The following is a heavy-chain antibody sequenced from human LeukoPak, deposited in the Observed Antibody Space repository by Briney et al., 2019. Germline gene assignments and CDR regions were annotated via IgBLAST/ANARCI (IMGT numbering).Heavy chain of an antibody. J-gene: IGHJ4*02. Sequence: GGSLRLSCAASGFTFSTSSMNWVRQAPGKGLEWVSAISNSGYTYYADSLKGRVTISRDNAKSSLYLQMNSLRAEDTAVYYCTRDRTMTGDLGIDYWGQGTPVTVSS. V-gene: IGHV3-21*01. D-gene: IGHD3-22*01. CDR1: GFTFSTSS. CDR2: ISNSGYT. CDR3: TRDRTMTGDLGIDY.